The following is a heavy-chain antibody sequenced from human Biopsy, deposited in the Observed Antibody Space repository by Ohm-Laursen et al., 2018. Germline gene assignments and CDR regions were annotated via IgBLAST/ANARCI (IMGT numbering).Heavy chain of an antibody. J-gene: IGHJ4*02. D-gene: IGHD3-22*01. CDR2: MNPNSGNT. CDR1: GYTFTNYN. Sequence: SVKVSCKPSGYTFTNYNVNWVRQATGQGLEWMGWMNPNSGNTGYAQKFQGRVTMTRNTSISTAYMELSSLTSVDTAVYYCARDFNYDGGGSFNFDYWGQGTLVTVSS. CDR3: ARDFNYDGGGSFNFDY. V-gene: IGHV1-8*01.